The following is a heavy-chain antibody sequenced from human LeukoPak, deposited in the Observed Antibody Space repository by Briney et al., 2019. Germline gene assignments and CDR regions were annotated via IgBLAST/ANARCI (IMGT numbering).Heavy chain of an antibody. V-gene: IGHV1-2*02. CDR2: INPNSGGT. J-gene: IGHJ6*03. Sequence: ASVKVSCKASGYTFTSYDINWVRQAPGQGLEWMGWINPNSGGTNYAQKFQGRVTMTRDTSISTAYMELSRLRSDDTAVYYCARVRQQLVKGGYMDVWGKGTTVTVSS. CDR1: GYTFTSYD. D-gene: IGHD6-13*01. CDR3: ARVRQQLVKGGYMDV.